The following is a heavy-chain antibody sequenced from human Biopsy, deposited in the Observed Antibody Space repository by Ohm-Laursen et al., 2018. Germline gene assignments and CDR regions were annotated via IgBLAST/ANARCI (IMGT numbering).Heavy chain of an antibody. CDR1: GGSISGYH. Sequence: SDTLSLTCTVSGGSISGYHWSWIRKPPGKGLEWLAYIPYTGGLNSNPSLNGRATMSLDTSKNQFSLRLIYVNAADTAVYYCARMPHFDYWGQEILVTVSS. CDR2: IPYTGGL. D-gene: IGHD2-2*01. CDR3: ARMPHFDY. V-gene: IGHV4-59*07. J-gene: IGHJ4*02.